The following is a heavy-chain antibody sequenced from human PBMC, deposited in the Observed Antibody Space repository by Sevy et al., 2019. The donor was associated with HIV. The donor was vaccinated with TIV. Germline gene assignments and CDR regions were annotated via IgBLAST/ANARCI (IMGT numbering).Heavy chain of an antibody. V-gene: IGHV3-7*01. Sequence: GGSLRLSCAASGFTFSSYWMSWVRQAPGKGLEWVANIKQDGNEKYYLYSVKGRFTISRDNAKNSLYLQMNSLRAEDTAVYYCARKLATPGPYFFDYWGQGTLVTVSS. CDR2: IKQDGNEK. J-gene: IGHJ4*02. CDR1: GFTFSSYW. D-gene: IGHD6-6*01. CDR3: ARKLATPGPYFFDY.